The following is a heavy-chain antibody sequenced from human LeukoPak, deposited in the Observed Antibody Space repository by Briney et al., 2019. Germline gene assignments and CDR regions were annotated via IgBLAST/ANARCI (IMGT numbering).Heavy chain of an antibody. CDR1: GFTFCEYS. D-gene: IGHD5-24*01. Sequence: PGGSLRLSCAASGFTFCEYSMNWVRQAPGEGLGWIWYIGFDSGNTNYADSVKRRFTISEDKAKNSLYLQMNSLRVEDTAVYCCARDYKYGFDNWGQGTLVTVSS. J-gene: IGHJ4*02. CDR3: ARDYKYGFDN. V-gene: IGHV3-48*01. CDR2: IGFDSGNT.